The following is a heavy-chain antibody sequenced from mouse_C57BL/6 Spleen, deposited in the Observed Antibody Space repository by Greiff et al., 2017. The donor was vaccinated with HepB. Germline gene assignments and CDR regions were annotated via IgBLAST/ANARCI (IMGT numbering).Heavy chain of an antibody. CDR1: GFNIKDYY. CDR2: IDPEDGET. D-gene: IGHD1-1*01. Sequence: EVQLQQSGAELVKPGASVKLSCTASGFNIKDYYMHWVKQRTEQGLEWIGRIDPEDGETKYAPKFQGKATITADPSSNTAYLQLSSLTSEDTAFYYCATPCTTVVPYAMDYWGQGTSVTVSS. J-gene: IGHJ4*01. V-gene: IGHV14-2*01. CDR3: ATPCTTVVPYAMDY.